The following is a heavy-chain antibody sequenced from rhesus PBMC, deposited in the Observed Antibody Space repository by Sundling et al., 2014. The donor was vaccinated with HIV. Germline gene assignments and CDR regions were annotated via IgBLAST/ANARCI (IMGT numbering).Heavy chain of an antibody. J-gene: IGHJ4*01. V-gene: IGHV3-13*01. CDR2: IRNKANNYTT. D-gene: IGHD1-1-1*01. CDR3: LYTWNYNQ. CDR1: GFTFSDYY. Sequence: EVQLVESGGGLVQPGGSLRLSCAASGFTFSDYYLHWVRQAQGKGLEWVGLIRNKANNYTTEYAAAVKGRFTISRDDSKNTLFLQMSSLKTEDTAVYYCLYTWNYNQWGQGVLVTVSS.